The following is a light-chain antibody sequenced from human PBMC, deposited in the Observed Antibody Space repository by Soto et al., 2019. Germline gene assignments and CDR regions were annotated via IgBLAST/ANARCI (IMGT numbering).Light chain of an antibody. CDR2: GAS. CDR1: QSVRSSY. Sequence: ENVLTQSPGTLSLSPGERATLSCRASQSVRSSYLAWYQQKPGQAPRLLIYGASSRATGIPDRFSGSGSGTDFTLTISRLEPEDFAVYYCQQYGSSPWTFCQGTKVEIK. V-gene: IGKV3-20*01. CDR3: QQYGSSPWT. J-gene: IGKJ1*01.